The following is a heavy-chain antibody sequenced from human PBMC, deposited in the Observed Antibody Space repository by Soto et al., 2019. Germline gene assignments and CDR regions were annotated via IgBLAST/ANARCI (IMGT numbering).Heavy chain of an antibody. CDR2: ISAYNGNT. Sequence: ASVTVSCPASGSTFPSYGISWVRQAPGQGLDWMGWISAYNGNTNYAQKLQGRVTMTTGTSTSTAYMELRSLRSDDTAVYYCARVSALGYCSGGRCYTDASTFDYWGQGTLVTVSS. CDR1: GSTFPSYG. D-gene: IGHD2-15*01. CDR3: ARVSALGYCSGGRCYTDASTFDY. J-gene: IGHJ4*02. V-gene: IGHV1-18*01.